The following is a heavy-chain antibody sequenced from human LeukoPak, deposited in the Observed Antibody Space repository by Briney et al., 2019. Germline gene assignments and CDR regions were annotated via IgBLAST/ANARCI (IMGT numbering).Heavy chain of an antibody. J-gene: IGHJ4*02. Sequence: GASVKVSCKASRGTLSSDTISWVRQAPGQGVEWVGRSIPILGIANYAHKFQGRVTITADKSTSTAYMELSSLRSEDTAVYYCESNFLEWLSPESDDYWGQGTLVTVSS. D-gene: IGHD3-3*01. CDR1: RGTLSSDT. V-gene: IGHV1-69*02. CDR3: ESNFLEWLSPESDDY. CDR2: SIPILGIA.